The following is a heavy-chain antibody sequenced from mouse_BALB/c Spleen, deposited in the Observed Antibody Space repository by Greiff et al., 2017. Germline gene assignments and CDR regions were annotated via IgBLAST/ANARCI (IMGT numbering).Heavy chain of an antibody. V-gene: IGHV1S81*02. D-gene: IGHD2-14*01. CDR3: ARDYRYAWFAY. CDR2: INPSNGRT. J-gene: IGHJ3*01. CDR1: GYTFTSYW. Sequence: QVQLQQPGADLVKPGASVKLSCKASGYTFTSYWMHWVKQRPGQGLEWIGEINPSNGRTNYNEKFKSKATLTVDKSSSTAYMQLSSLTSEDSAVYYCARDYRYAWFAYGGQGTLVTVSA.